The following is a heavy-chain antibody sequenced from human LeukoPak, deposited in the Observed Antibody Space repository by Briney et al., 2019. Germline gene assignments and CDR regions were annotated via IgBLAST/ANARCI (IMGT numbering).Heavy chain of an antibody. J-gene: IGHJ4*02. D-gene: IGHD6-13*01. CDR2: IYYSGST. Sequence: SETLSLTCTVSGGSISSGGYYWSWIRQHPGKGLEWIGYIYYSGSTYYNPSLKSRVTISVDTSKNQFSLKLSSVTAADTAVYYCAREEYIAAGIDYWGQGTLVTVSS. CDR3: AREEYIAAGIDY. V-gene: IGHV4-31*03. CDR1: GGSISSGGYY.